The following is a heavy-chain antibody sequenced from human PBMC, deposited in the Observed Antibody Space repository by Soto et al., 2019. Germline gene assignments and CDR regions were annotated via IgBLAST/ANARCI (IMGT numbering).Heavy chain of an antibody. D-gene: IGHD3-3*01. Sequence: SVKVSCKASGGTFSSYAISCVLQSPLQWLDWMGGIIPIFGTANYAQKFQGRVTITADKSTSTAYMELSSLRSEDTAVYYCARAYYDFWSGYSGSSNWFDPWGQGTLVTVSS. CDR1: GGTFSSYA. J-gene: IGHJ5*02. V-gene: IGHV1-69*06. CDR2: IIPIFGTA. CDR3: ARAYYDFWSGYSGSSNWFDP.